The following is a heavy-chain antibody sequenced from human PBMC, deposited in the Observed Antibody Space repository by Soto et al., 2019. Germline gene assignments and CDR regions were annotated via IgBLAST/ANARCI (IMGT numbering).Heavy chain of an antibody. D-gene: IGHD1-1*01. J-gene: IGHJ6*02. Sequence: QVQLVQSGAEVTEPGSSVKVSCKASGGTFSSYALSWVRQAPGQGLEWMGGIIPLFRTPDYAQKFQGRVTITADEPTSTAYMYMSRLRLDVTAVSDCARDIDRLQLGGNYYYIRDVWGQGTTIPVSS. CDR1: GGTFSSYA. CDR2: IIPLFRTP. CDR3: ARDIDRLQLGGNYYYIRDV. V-gene: IGHV1-69*12.